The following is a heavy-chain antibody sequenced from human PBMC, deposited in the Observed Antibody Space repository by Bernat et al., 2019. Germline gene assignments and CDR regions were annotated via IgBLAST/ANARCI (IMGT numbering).Heavy chain of an antibody. CDR2: ISYDGSIK. J-gene: IGHJ3*02. V-gene: IGHV3-30*03. D-gene: IGHD3-9*01. CDR1: AFTFSIYG. Sequence: QVQLVESGGCVVQPGRSLRLSCAASAFTFSIYGMHLVRQAPGKGLEWVAVISYDGSIKYYADSVKGRFTISRDNSKNTLYLQMNSLRAEDTAVYYCASGEDILTGYATYDAFDIWGQGTMVTVSS. CDR3: ASGEDILTGYATYDAFDI.